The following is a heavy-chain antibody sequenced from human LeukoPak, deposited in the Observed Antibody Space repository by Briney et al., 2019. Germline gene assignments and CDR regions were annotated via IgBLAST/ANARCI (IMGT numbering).Heavy chain of an antibody. CDR2: IYTSGST. Sequence: SQTLSLTCTVSGDSISSGSYYWSWIRQPAGKGLEWIGRIYTSGSTNYNPSLKSRVTISVDMSKNQFSLKLSSVTATDTAVYYCAREAYCSSTTCYTYFDYWGQGTLVTVSS. CDR3: AREAYCSSTTCYTYFDY. J-gene: IGHJ4*02. CDR1: GDSISSGSYY. D-gene: IGHD2-2*02. V-gene: IGHV4-61*02.